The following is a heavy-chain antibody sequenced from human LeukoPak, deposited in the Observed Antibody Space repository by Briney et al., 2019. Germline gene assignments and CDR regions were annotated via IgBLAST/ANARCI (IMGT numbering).Heavy chain of an antibody. CDR1: GYSLSSGYY. J-gene: IGHJ4*02. CDR2: IYHSGRT. D-gene: IGHD3-22*01. V-gene: IGHV4-38-2*02. CDR3: ARGTGYYSFDY. Sequence: PETPSLTCTVSGYSLSSGYYWGWIRQPPGKGLEWIGSIYHSGRTYYNPSLKSRVTISVDTSKNQFSLKLSSVTAADTAVYYCARGTGYYSFDYWGQGTLVTVSS.